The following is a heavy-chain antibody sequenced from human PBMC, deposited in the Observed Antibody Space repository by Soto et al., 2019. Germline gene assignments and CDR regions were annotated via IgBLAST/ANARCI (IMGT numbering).Heavy chain of an antibody. CDR1: GFSLSTGGVG. Sequence: QITLKESGPTLVKPTQTLTLTCTFSGFSLSTGGVGVGWIRQPPGKALEWLALLYWDDDKRSSPSLKSRLTITMDTSKNQVVLTMSNMVLVDTGQYYCFSGSFPNWYDPWGQEILVIVSS. CDR2: LYWDDDK. CDR3: FSGSFPNWYDP. V-gene: IGHV2-5*02. D-gene: IGHD3-10*01. J-gene: IGHJ5*02.